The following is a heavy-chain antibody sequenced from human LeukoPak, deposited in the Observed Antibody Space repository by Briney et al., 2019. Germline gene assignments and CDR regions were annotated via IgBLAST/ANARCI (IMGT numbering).Heavy chain of an antibody. D-gene: IGHD3-22*01. J-gene: IGHJ3*02. V-gene: IGHV7-4-1*02. CDR2: INTNTGNP. CDR3: ARAAYYYDSSGYYPMAFDI. Sequence: ASVKVSCKASGYTFTSYAMNWVRQAPGQGLEWMGWINTNTGNPTYAQGFTGRFVFSLDTSVSTAYLQISSLKAEDTAVYYCARAAYYYDSSGYYPMAFDIWGQGTMVTVSS. CDR1: GYTFTSYA.